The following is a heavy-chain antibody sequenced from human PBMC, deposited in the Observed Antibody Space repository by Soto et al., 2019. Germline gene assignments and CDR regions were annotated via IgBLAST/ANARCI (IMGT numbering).Heavy chain of an antibody. Sequence: ETLALSCSVTGGSISSYYWNWIRQAPGEGLEWIGYISNSGTSYYNPSLRGRVTISADTSKNQFSLKMTSVTAADTAVYFCARERFTMTGGVITTAWFDPRGPGTRVIV. CDR3: ARERFTMTGGVITTAWFDP. CDR2: ISNSGTS. CDR1: GGSISSYY. V-gene: IGHV4-59*01. J-gene: IGHJ5*02. D-gene: IGHD3-16*02.